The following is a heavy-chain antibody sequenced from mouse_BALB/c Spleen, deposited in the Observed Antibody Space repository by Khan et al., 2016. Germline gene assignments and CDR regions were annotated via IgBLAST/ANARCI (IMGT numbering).Heavy chain of an antibody. V-gene: IGHV5-6-5*01. D-gene: IGHD2-1*01. CDR3: AREDYGNYGDYFDY. CDR1: GFTFRNYA. Sequence: EVELVESGGGLVKPGGSLKLSCAASGFTFRNYAMSWVRQTPEKRLEWVASISTGDSTYYGDSVKGRFTISRDNARNILYLQMSSLRSEDTAIFYCAREDYGNYGDYFDYWGQGTTLTVSS. CDR2: ISTGDST. J-gene: IGHJ2*01.